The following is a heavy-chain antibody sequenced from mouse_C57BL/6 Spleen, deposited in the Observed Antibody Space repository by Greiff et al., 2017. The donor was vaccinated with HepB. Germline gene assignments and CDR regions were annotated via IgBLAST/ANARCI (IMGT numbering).Heavy chain of an antibody. CDR3: ARRGSYRGYFDY. CDR1: GYSITSGYY. CDR2: ISYDGSN. D-gene: IGHD2-10*01. Sequence: EVKLMESGPGLVKPSQSLSLTCSVTGYSITSGYYWNWIRQFPGNKLEWMGYISYDGSNNYNPSLKNRISITRDTSKNQFFLKLNSVTTEDTATYYCARRGSYRGYFDYWGQGTTLTVSS. J-gene: IGHJ2*01. V-gene: IGHV3-6*01.